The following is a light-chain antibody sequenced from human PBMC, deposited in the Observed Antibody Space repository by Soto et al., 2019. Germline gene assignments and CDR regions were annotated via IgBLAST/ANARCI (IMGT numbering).Light chain of an antibody. CDR3: NSYTNTAARV. Sequence: QSALTQPASVSGSPGQSITISCTGTSSDVGAHNFVSWYQQHTGKAPKLMIYEVSNRPSGVSDRFSGSKSGNTASLTISGLQAGDEADYYCNSYTNTAARVFGTGTKVTVL. CDR1: SSDVGAHNF. V-gene: IGLV2-14*01. CDR2: EVS. J-gene: IGLJ1*01.